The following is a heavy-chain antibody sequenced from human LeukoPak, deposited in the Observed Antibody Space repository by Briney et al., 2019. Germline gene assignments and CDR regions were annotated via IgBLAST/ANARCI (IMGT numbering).Heavy chain of an antibody. CDR1: GFTFSSYA. CDR2: ISGSGGST. J-gene: IGHJ3*02. CDR3: AKDRKQDYYDSSGPGGDDAFDI. Sequence: GGSLRLSCAASGFTFSSYAMSWVRQAPGKGLEWVSAISGSGGSTYYADSVKGRFTISRDNSKNTLYLQMNSLRAEDTAVYYCAKDRKQDYYDSSGPGGDDAFDIWGQGTMVTVSS. V-gene: IGHV3-23*01. D-gene: IGHD3-22*01.